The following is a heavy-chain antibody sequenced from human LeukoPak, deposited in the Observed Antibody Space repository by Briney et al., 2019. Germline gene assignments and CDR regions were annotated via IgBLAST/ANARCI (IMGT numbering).Heavy chain of an antibody. CDR1: GYTFTTYS. CDR2: INPNSGGT. Sequence: GASVKVSCKASGYTFTTYSINWVRQAPGQGLEWMGWINPNSGGTNYAQKFQGRVTMTRDTSISTAYMELSRLRSDDTAVYYCARVGAVGTFDYWGQGTLVTVSS. D-gene: IGHD6-19*01. V-gene: IGHV1-2*02. J-gene: IGHJ4*02. CDR3: ARVGAVGTFDY.